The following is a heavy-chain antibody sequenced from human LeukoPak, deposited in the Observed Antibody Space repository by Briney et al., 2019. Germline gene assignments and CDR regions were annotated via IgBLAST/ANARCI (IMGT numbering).Heavy chain of an antibody. D-gene: IGHD3-16*01. J-gene: IGHJ4*02. CDR3: ASVSYDYYLDY. V-gene: IGHV4-59*01. CDR1: GGSISSYC. Sequence: PSETLSLTCTVSGGSISSYCWSWIRQPPGKGLEWIGYIYYSGSTNFNPSLESRVSISVATSKNQFSLKLSSVTAADTAVYYCASVSYDYYLDYWGQGTLVTVSS. CDR2: IYYSGST.